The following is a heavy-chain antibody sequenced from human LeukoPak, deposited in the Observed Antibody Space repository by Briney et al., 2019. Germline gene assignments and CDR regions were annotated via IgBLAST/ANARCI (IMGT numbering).Heavy chain of an antibody. V-gene: IGHV1-24*01. Sequence: ASVKVSCKVSGYTLTELSMHWVRRAPGKGLEWMGGFDPEDGETIYAQKFQGRVTMTEDTSTDTAYMELSSLRSEDTAVYYCATGTPPSGITYYYYYMDVWGKGTTVTVSS. J-gene: IGHJ6*03. CDR3: ATGTPPSGITYYYYYMDV. CDR2: FDPEDGET. D-gene: IGHD1-26*01. CDR1: GYTLTELS.